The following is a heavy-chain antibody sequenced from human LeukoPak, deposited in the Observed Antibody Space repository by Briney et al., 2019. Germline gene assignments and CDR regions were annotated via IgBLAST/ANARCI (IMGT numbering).Heavy chain of an antibody. V-gene: IGHV3-21*01. CDR2: ISSSSSYI. CDR3: ARTEYYSYGMDV. CDR1: GFTFISYS. J-gene: IGHJ6*02. Sequence: GGALRLSCAASGFTFISYSVNWVRQAPGKGLGRVSSISSSSSYIYDADSVKGRFTISRDNAKNSLYLQMNSLRAEDTAVYYCARTEYYSYGMDVWGQGTTVTVSS.